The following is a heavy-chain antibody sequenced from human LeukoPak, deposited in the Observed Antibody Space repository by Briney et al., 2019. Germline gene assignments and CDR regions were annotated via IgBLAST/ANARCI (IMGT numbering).Heavy chain of an antibody. V-gene: IGHV3-23*01. CDR1: GFTFSSYA. D-gene: IGHD6-19*01. CDR3: AKSYSSGWFGLYFDS. Sequence: QTGGSLRLSCAASGFTFSSYAMNWVRQAPGKGLEWVSTFSGSGDTTYYADSVKGRFAIPTDNSKNTLYLQMDSLRAEDTAVYYCAKSYSSGWFGLYFDSWGQGTLVTVSS. CDR2: FSGSGDTT. J-gene: IGHJ4*02.